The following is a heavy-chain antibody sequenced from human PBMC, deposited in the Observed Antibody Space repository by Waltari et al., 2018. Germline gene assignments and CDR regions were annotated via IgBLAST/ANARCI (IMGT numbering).Heavy chain of an antibody. CDR2: IYYSGST. J-gene: IGHJ6*03. CDR3: ARQVEDWNDVRYYYYMDV. CDR1: GGSISSYY. D-gene: IGHD1-1*01. Sequence: QVQLQESGPGLVKPSETLSLTCTVSGGSISSYYWSWIRQPPGKGLEWIGYIYYSGSTNYNPTLKSRVTRSVDTSKNQFALKLSSVTAADTAVYYCARQVEDWNDVRYYYYMDVWGKGTTVTISS. V-gene: IGHV4-59*08.